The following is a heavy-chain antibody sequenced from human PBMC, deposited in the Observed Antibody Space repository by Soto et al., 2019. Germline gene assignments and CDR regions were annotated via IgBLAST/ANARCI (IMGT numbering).Heavy chain of an antibody. V-gene: IGHV3-23*01. D-gene: IGHD6-13*01. CDR3: AKDRNTGSWYGYFDL. Sequence: PGGSLRLSCEASGFTFSSYAMSWVRQAPGKALQWVSAISDTGETTYYAASVKGRFTISRDNSKNTVYLQLSSLSAEDTARYFCAKDRNTGSWYGYFDLWGQGSLVTVS. J-gene: IGHJ4*02. CDR2: ISDTGETT. CDR1: GFTFSSYA.